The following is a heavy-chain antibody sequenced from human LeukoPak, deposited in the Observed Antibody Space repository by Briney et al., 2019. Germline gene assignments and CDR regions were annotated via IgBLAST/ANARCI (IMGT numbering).Heavy chain of an antibody. J-gene: IGHJ4*02. CDR3: ARGGSSYYDILTGSFDY. Sequence: SATLSLTCTVSGGSISSYYWSWIRQPPGRGLEWIGYIYYSGSTNYNPSLKSRVTISVDTSKNQFSLKLSSVTAADTAVYYCARGGSSYYDILTGSFDYWGQGTLVTVSS. CDR2: IYYSGST. D-gene: IGHD3-9*01. V-gene: IGHV4-59*01. CDR1: GGSISSYY.